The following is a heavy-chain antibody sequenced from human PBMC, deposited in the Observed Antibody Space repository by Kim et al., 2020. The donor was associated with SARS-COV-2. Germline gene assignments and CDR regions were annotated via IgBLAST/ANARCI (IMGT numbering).Heavy chain of an antibody. J-gene: IGHJ4*02. CDR3: ARGEYSGSSLFDY. V-gene: IGHV4-34*01. CDR2: INHSGST. D-gene: IGHD1-26*01. Sequence: SETLSLTCAVYGGSFSGYYWSWIRQPPGKGLEWIGEINHSGSTNYNPSLKSRVTISVDTSKNQFSLKLSSVTAADTAVYYCARGEYSGSSLFDYWGQVTLVTVSS. CDR1: GGSFSGYY.